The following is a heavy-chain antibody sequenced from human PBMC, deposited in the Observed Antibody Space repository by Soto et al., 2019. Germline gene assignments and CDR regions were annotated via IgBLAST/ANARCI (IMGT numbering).Heavy chain of an antibody. CDR1: GYTFTSYG. CDR2: ISAYNGNT. D-gene: IGHD1-26*01. CDR3: ARVWVGTTFAYYYGMDV. J-gene: IGHJ6*02. V-gene: IGHV1-18*01. Sequence: ASVKVSCKASGYTFTSYGINWVRQAPGQGLEWMGWISAYNGNTNYAQKLQGRVTMTADTSTSTAYMELRSLRSDDTAVYYCARVWVGTTFAYYYGMDVWGQGTTVTVSS.